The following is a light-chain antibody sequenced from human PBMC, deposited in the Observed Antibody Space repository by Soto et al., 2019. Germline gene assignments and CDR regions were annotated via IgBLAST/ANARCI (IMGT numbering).Light chain of an antibody. J-gene: IGLJ1*01. CDR1: SSDVGGYNY. Sequence: QSVLTQPASVSGSPGQSITISCTGTSSDVGGYNYVSWYQQHPGKAPKLMIYDVSSRPSGVSDRFSGSKSGNTASLTISGLQPEDEADYYSRSYASSSAYVFGTGTKLTVL. CDR3: RSYASSSAYV. V-gene: IGLV2-14*01. CDR2: DVS.